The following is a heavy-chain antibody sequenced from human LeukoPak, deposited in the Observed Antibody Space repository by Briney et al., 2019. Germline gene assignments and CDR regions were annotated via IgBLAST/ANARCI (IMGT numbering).Heavy chain of an antibody. CDR1: GGSISSYY. Sequence: NTSETLSLTCTVSGGSISSYYWSWIRQPPGKGLEWIGYIFYTGSTNYNPSLKSRVTISVLTSKNRFSLKLSSVTAADTAVYYSATLTGGDDAFDIWGQGTMVTVSS. V-gene: IGHV4-59*01. CDR2: IFYTGST. CDR3: ATLTGGDDAFDI. D-gene: IGHD4-23*01. J-gene: IGHJ3*02.